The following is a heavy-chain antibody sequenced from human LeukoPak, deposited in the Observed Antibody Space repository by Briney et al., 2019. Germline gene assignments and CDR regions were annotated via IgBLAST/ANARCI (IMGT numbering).Heavy chain of an antibody. CDR1: GFTFSSYS. V-gene: IGHV3-21*04. J-gene: IGHJ4*02. D-gene: IGHD3-3*01. Sequence: PGGSLRLSCAASGFTFSSYSMNWVRQAPGKGLEWVSSISSSSSYIYYADSVKGRFTNSRDNAKNSLYLQMNSLRAEDTAVYYCAREDRSWYYDFWSGPRDFDYWGQGTLVTVSS. CDR3: AREDRSWYYDFWSGPRDFDY. CDR2: ISSSSSYI.